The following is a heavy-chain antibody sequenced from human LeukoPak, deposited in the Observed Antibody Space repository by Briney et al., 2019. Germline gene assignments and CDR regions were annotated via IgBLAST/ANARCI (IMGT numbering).Heavy chain of an antibody. CDR3: ARTGKFDS. CDR2: IKTDGSET. Sequence: PGGSLRLSCAASWLSAHNYYMNWVRQAPGKGLEWVANIKTDGSETFYVDSVKGRFTISRDNAKNSVYLQMNSLRAEDTAIYYCARTGKFDSWGQGTLVTVSA. V-gene: IGHV3-7*05. J-gene: IGHJ5*01. CDR1: WLSAHNYY.